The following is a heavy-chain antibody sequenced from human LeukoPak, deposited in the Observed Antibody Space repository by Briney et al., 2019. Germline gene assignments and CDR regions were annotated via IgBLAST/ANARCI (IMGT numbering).Heavy chain of an antibody. D-gene: IGHD5-12*01. J-gene: IGHJ4*02. V-gene: IGHV4-38-2*01. CDR2: IYHSGST. CDR1: GYSINSGYC. Sequence: PSETLSLTCAVSGYSINSGYCWGWIRQPPGKGLEWIGSIYHSGSTYYNPSLKSRVTISVDTSKNQFSLKLSSVTAADTAVYYCARVATTTNPPQRPFDYWAREPWSPSPQ. CDR3: ARVATTTNPPQRPFDY.